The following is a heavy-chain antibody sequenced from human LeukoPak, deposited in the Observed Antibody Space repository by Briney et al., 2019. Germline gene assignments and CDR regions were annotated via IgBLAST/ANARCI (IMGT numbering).Heavy chain of an antibody. Sequence: SVKVSCKASGGTFSSYAISWVRQAPGQGLEWMGGIIPILGTANYAQKFQGRVTITADESTSTAYMELSSLRSEDTAVYYCAFRPRAYYDSSGYYRDYWGQGTLVTVSS. CDR3: AFRPRAYYDSSGYYRDY. CDR1: GGTFSSYA. V-gene: IGHV1-69*13. CDR2: IIPILGTA. J-gene: IGHJ4*02. D-gene: IGHD3-22*01.